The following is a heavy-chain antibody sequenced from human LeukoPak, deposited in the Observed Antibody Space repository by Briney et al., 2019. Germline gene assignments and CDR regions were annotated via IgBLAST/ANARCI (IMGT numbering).Heavy chain of an antibody. J-gene: IGHJ4*02. CDR2: ISGSGSST. D-gene: IGHD3-22*01. CDR3: AKRGDYYDSSGYPYYFDY. CDR1: GFTFSSYA. Sequence: GASLRLSCAASGFTFSSYAMSWVRQAPGKGLEWVSAISGSGSSTYYADSVKGRFTISRDNSKNTLYLQMNSLRAEDTAVYYCAKRGDYYDSSGYPYYFDYWGQGTLVTVSS. V-gene: IGHV3-23*01.